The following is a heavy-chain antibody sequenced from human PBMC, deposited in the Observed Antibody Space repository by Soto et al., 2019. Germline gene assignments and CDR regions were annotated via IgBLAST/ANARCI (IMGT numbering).Heavy chain of an antibody. Sequence: PGGSLRLSCAASGFTFSSYGMHWVRQAPGKGLEWVAVISYDGSNKYYADSVKGRFTISRDNSKNTLYLQMNSLRAEDTAVYYCAKDLYTTSSSSYYYGMDVWGQGTTVTVSS. CDR2: ISYDGSNK. CDR1: GFTFSSYG. V-gene: IGHV3-30*18. D-gene: IGHD6-6*01. J-gene: IGHJ6*02. CDR3: AKDLYTTSSSSYYYGMDV.